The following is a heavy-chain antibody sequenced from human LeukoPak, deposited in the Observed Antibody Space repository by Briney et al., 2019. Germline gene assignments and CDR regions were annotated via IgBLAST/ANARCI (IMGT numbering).Heavy chain of an antibody. Sequence: SETLSLTCAVYGGSFSGYYWSWIRQPPGKGLEWIGEINHSGSTNYNPSLKSRVTISVDTSKNQFSLKLSSVNAADTAVYYCPRGTWSFWSGSRFDPWGQGTLVTVSS. J-gene: IGHJ5*02. D-gene: IGHD3-3*01. CDR1: GGSFSGYY. CDR3: PRGTWSFWSGSRFDP. CDR2: INHSGST. V-gene: IGHV4-34*01.